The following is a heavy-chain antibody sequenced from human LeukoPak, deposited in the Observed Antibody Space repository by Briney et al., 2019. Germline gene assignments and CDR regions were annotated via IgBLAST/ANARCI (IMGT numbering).Heavy chain of an antibody. V-gene: IGHV3-9*01. CDR1: GFTFDDYA. CDR3: AKDPTREGYLYYFDY. Sequence: GGSLRLSCAASGFTFDDYAVHWVRQAPGKGLEWVSGISWNSGSIGYADSVKGRFTISRDNAKNSLYLQMNSLRAEDTALYYCAKDPTREGYLYYFDYWGQGTLVTVSS. D-gene: IGHD5-18*01. J-gene: IGHJ4*02. CDR2: ISWNSGSI.